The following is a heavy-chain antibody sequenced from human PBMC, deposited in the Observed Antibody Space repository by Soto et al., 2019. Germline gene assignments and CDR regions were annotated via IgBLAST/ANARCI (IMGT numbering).Heavy chain of an antibody. V-gene: IGHV3-21*01. CDR3: ARGYGDSTGTHYYYYMDV. Sequence: GGSLRLSCAASGFTFSSYSMNWVRQAPGKGLEWVSSISSSSSYIYYADSVKGRFTISRDNAKNSLYLQMNSLRAEDTAVYYCARGYGDSTGTHYYYYMDVWGKGTTVTVSS. CDR1: GFTFSSYS. CDR2: ISSSSSYI. D-gene: IGHD4-17*01. J-gene: IGHJ6*03.